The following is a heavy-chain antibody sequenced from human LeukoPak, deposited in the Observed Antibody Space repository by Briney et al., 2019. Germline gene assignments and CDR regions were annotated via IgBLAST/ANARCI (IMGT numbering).Heavy chain of an antibody. CDR1: GFTFSSYW. J-gene: IGHJ4*02. D-gene: IGHD3-22*01. V-gene: IGHV3-7*01. CDR2: IKEDGSEK. Sequence: SGGSLRLSCAASGFTFSSYWMSWVRQAPGKGLEWVGNIKEDGSEKYYVDSVKGRFTISRDNAKDSLNLQMNSLRAEDTAVYYCARGQYYYDSSGYYSFDYWGQGTLVTVSS. CDR3: ARGQYYYDSSGYYSFDY.